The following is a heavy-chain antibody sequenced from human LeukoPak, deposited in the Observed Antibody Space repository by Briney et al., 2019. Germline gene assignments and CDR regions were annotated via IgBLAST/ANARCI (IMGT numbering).Heavy chain of an antibody. Sequence: SGTLCLSCTVSGGSISSSSYYWGWIRQPPGKGLEWFGSIYYSGITYYNPSLKRRATISVDTSNNQFSLKLSSVTAADTAVYYCARVWVRGYFDYWGQGTLVTVSS. CDR3: ARVWVRGYFDY. V-gene: IGHV4-39*01. CDR2: IYYSGIT. J-gene: IGHJ4*02. D-gene: IGHD3-10*01. CDR1: GGSISSSSYY.